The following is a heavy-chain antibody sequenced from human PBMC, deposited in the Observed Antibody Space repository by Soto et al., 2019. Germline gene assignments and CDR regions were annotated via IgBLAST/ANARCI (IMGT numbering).Heavy chain of an antibody. J-gene: IGHJ5*02. CDR3: ARDPAP. Sequence: XLSLTCTVSGGSITRGGYYWSWIRQHPGKGLEWIGYIYNSGTTYYNPSLKSRVTISVDTSKNQFSLKLTSVTAADTAVYYCARDPAPWGQGTLVTVSS. V-gene: IGHV4-31*03. CDR1: GGSITRGGYY. CDR2: IYNSGTT.